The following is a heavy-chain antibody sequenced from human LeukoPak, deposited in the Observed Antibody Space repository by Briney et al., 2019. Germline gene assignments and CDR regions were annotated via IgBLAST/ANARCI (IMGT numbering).Heavy chain of an antibody. V-gene: IGHV3-30*18. Sequence: PGGSLRLSCAASGFTFSSYGMHWVRQAPGKGLEWVAVISYDGSNKYYADSVKGRFTISRDSSKNTLYLQMNSLRAEDTAVYYCAKLPVGATVDYWGQGTLVTVSS. D-gene: IGHD1-26*01. CDR2: ISYDGSNK. CDR3: AKLPVGATVDY. CDR1: GFTFSSYG. J-gene: IGHJ4*02.